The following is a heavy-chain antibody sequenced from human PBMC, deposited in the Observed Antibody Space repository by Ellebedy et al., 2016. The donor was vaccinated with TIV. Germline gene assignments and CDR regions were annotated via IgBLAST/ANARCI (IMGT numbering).Heavy chain of an antibody. V-gene: IGHV3-66*01. D-gene: IGHD5-12*01. CDR1: GFTVRSNY. J-gene: IGHJ6*02. CDR2: IDRSGST. Sequence: GESLKISCVASGFTVRSNYMSWVRQAPGKGLEWVSLIDRSGSTFYADAVKGRFTISRDNSKSTLNLQMNSLRAEDTAVYYCAVSGYSGYDFYLAIMDVWGQGTAVTVSS. CDR3: AVSGYSGYDFYLAIMDV.